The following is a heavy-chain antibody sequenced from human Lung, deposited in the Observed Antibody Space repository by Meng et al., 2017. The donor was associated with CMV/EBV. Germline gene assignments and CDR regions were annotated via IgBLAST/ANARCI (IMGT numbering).Heavy chain of an antibody. Sequence: GESXKISXAASGFTFSSYAMHWVRQAPGKGLEWVAVISYDGSNKYYADSVKGRFTISRDNSKNTLYLQMNSLRAEDTAVYYCARDGPRNYYDFWSGYYSPTSYYYYGMDVWGQGTTVTVSS. V-gene: IGHV3-30-3*01. D-gene: IGHD3-3*01. CDR3: ARDGPRNYYDFWSGYYSPTSYYYYGMDV. CDR1: GFTFSSYA. CDR2: ISYDGSNK. J-gene: IGHJ6*02.